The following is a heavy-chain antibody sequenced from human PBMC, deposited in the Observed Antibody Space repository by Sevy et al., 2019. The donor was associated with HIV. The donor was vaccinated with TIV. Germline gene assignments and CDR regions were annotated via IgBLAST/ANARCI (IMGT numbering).Heavy chain of an antibody. Sequence: SETLSLTCTVSAGSISSYYWNWIRQPPGKGLEWIGYIYYSGSTNYNPSLKSRVTISLDTSKNQFSLKLSSVTAADTAVYYCARGQTTVVTWNYYYYMDVWGKGTTVTVSS. CDR3: ARGQTTVVTWNYYYYMDV. CDR1: AGSISSYY. CDR2: IYYSGST. V-gene: IGHV4-59*01. J-gene: IGHJ6*03. D-gene: IGHD4-17*01.